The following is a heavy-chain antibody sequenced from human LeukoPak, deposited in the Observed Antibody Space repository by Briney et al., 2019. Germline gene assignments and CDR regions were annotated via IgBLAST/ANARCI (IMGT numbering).Heavy chain of an antibody. CDR1: GFAFNSFA. Sequence: GGSLRLSCAASGFAFNSFAMNWVRQAPGKGLEWVSSISNSNGSSHYADFVKGRFTISRDNSKNTLHLQMNSLRAEDTAVYYCAKSLGVGGYTRYKGFDQWGQGTLVTVSS. CDR3: AKSLGVGGYTRYKGFDQ. J-gene: IGHJ4*02. CDR2: ISNSNGSS. V-gene: IGHV3-23*01. D-gene: IGHD3-16*02.